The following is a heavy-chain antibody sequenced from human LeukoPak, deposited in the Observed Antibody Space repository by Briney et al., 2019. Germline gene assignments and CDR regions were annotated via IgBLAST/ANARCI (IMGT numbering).Heavy chain of an antibody. D-gene: IGHD3-3*01. J-gene: IGHJ4*02. CDR2: IYYSGST. CDR3: ARGKGYDFWSGLNYFDY. Sequence: SQTLSLTCTVSGGSISSGDYYWSWIRQPPGKGLEWIGYIYYSGSTYYNPSLKSRVTISVDTSKNQFSLKLSYVTAADTAVYYCARGKGYDFWSGLNYFDYWGQGTLVTVSS. CDR1: GGSISSGDYY. V-gene: IGHV4-30-4*08.